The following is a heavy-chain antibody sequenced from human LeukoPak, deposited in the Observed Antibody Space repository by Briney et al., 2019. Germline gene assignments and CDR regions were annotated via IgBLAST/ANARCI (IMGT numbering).Heavy chain of an antibody. CDR2: ISSSGSTI. D-gene: IGHD7-27*01. J-gene: IGHJ3*02. CDR1: GFTFSSYE. CDR3: ATLGDAFDI. V-gene: IGHV3-48*03. Sequence: VGSLRLSCAASGFTFSSYEMNWVRQAPGKGLKWVSYISSSGSTIYYADSVKGRFTISRDNAKNALYLQMNSLRAEDTAVYYYATLGDAFDIWGQGTMVTVSS.